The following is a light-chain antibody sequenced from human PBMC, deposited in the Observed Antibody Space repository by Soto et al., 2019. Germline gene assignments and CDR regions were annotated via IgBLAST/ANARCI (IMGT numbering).Light chain of an antibody. CDR3: QQSYSTLWT. CDR2: EAS. V-gene: IGKV1-39*01. J-gene: IGKJ1*01. Sequence: DIQMTQSPSSLSASVGARVTITCRASQSISNYLNWCQQKPGKAPELLSYEASSLQSGVPSRCSGSGSGTDFTLTISSLQPEDFATYYCQQSYSTLWTFGQGTKVDIK. CDR1: QSISNY.